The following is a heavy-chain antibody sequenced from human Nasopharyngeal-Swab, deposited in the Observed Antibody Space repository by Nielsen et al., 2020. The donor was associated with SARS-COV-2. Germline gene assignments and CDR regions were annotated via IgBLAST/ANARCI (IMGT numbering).Heavy chain of an antibody. V-gene: IGHV6-1*01. CDR2: TYYRSKWYN. J-gene: IGHJ6*02. D-gene: IGHD6-13*01. Sequence: WIRQSPSRGLEWLGRTYYRSKWYNDYAVSVKSRITINPDTYKNQFSLQLNSVTPEDTAVYYCARDRGSSWPYYYYGMDVWGQGTTVTVSS. CDR3: ARDRGSSWPYYYYGMDV.